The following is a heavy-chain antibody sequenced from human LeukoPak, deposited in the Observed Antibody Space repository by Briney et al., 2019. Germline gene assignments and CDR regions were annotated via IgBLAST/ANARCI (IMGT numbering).Heavy chain of an antibody. Sequence: ASVKVSCKASGYTFTSYAMNWVRQAPGQGLEWMGWINTNTGNPTYAQGFTGRFVFSLDTSVSTAYLRISSLKAEDTAVYYCAKDLTLVRGVEIDPWGQGTLVTVSS. CDR3: AKDLTLVRGVEIDP. D-gene: IGHD3-10*01. J-gene: IGHJ5*02. CDR2: INTNTGNP. V-gene: IGHV7-4-1*02. CDR1: GYTFTSYA.